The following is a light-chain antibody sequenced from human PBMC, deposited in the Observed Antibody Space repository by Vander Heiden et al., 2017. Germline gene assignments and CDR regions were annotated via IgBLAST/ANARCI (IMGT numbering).Light chain of an antibody. V-gene: IGKV1-39*01. CDR3: QQSYTTPPT. CDR2: ASS. CDR1: QTIRNS. Sequence: DSQMTQSPSSLSASVGDRVTVTCRASQTIRNSLNWYQQKPGTAPRLLLYASSTLQSGVPSRFSGGGSGTDFTLTISDLQPEDFATYFCQQSYTTPPTFGQGTKVEI. J-gene: IGKJ2*01.